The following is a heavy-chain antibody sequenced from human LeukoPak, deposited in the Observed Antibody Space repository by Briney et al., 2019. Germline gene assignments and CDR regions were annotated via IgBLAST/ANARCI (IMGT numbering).Heavy chain of an antibody. J-gene: IGHJ4*01. V-gene: IGHV3-23*01. CDR1: GFTFSNYA. CDR3: AKISSRSVPRSYSDF. CDR2: ISNSGSST. D-gene: IGHD2-15*01. Sequence: GGSLRPSWAAAGFTFSNYAMSWVRRAPRKGLEWVSGISNSGSSTYYADSVKGRFTISRDNSMRTLFLQMNSLRVEDTAIYYCAKISSRSVPRSYSDFWGQGNLVTVSS.